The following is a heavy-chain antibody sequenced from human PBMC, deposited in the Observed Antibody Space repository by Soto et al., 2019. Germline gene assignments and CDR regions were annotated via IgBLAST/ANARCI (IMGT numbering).Heavy chain of an antibody. CDR1: GGTFSSYA. V-gene: IGHV1-69*12. D-gene: IGHD2-2*01. Sequence: QVQLVQSGAEVKKPGSSVKVSCKASGGTFSSYAISWVRQAPGQGLEWMGGIIPIFGTANYAQKFQGRVTITADESTSTAYMELSSLRSEDTAVYYCARGYCISTSCYWNYYYGMDVWGQGTTVTVSS. CDR2: IIPIFGTA. CDR3: ARGYCISTSCYWNYYYGMDV. J-gene: IGHJ6*02.